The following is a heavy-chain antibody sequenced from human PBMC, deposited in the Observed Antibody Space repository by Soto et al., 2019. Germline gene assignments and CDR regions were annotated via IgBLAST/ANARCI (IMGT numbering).Heavy chain of an antibody. V-gene: IGHV4-59*01. Sequence: SETLSLTCTVSADSFSKYYWTWIRQPPGKGLEWIGYIYFNGNTKYNPSLEGRLTISIDTSKKEFSLKLGSVTAADAAVYYCASVTFGGIVLAHWGQGTLVTVSS. CDR3: ASVTFGGIVLAH. CDR1: ADSFSKYY. D-gene: IGHD3-16*01. CDR2: IYFNGNT. J-gene: IGHJ4*02.